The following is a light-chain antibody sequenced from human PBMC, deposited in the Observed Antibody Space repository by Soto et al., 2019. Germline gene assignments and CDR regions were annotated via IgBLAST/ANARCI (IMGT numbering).Light chain of an antibody. CDR2: GVN. Sequence: QSVLTQPASVSGSPGQSITISCTGTSSVVGSYDLVSWYQHHPGKAPKVMIYGVNKGPSGASNRFSGSKSGNTASLTISGLQAEDEADYYCCSYAGSSTFVFGTGTKVTVL. V-gene: IGLV2-23*02. CDR3: CSYAGSSTFV. CDR1: SSVVGSYDL. J-gene: IGLJ1*01.